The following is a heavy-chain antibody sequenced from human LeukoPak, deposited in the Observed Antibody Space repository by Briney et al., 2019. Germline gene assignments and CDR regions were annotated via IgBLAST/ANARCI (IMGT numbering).Heavy chain of an antibody. CDR2: INTDGSST. Sequence: GGSLRLSCAASGFTFSSYWMHWVRQAPGKGLVWVSRINTDGSSTSYADSVKGRLTISRDNAKNTLYLQMNSLRAEDTAVYYCARESGIAAALDLWGQGTLVTVSS. V-gene: IGHV3-74*01. J-gene: IGHJ5*02. CDR1: GFTFSSYW. CDR3: ARESGIAAALDL. D-gene: IGHD6-13*01.